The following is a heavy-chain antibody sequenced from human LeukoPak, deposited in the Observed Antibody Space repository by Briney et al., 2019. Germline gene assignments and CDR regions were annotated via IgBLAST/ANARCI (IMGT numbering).Heavy chain of an antibody. D-gene: IGHD5/OR15-5a*01. J-gene: IGHJ5*02. CDR3: ARIIGVNGWFDP. Sequence: SVTVSCKASGGTFSSYAISWVRQAPGQGLEWMGGIIPIFGTANYAQKFQGRVTITADESTSTAYMELSSLRSEDTAVYYCARIIGVNGWFDPWGQGTLVTVSS. V-gene: IGHV1-69*13. CDR1: GGTFSSYA. CDR2: IIPIFGTA.